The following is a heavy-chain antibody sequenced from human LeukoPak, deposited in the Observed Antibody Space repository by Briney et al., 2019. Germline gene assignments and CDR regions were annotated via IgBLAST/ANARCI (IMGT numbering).Heavy chain of an antibody. V-gene: IGHV4-34*01. Sequence: SETLSLTCAVYGGSFSGYYWSWIRQPPGKGLEWIGEINHSGSTNYNPSLKSRVTISVDTSKNQFSLKLSSVTAADTAVYYCARGGILVGATKEDYFDYWGQGTLVTASS. D-gene: IGHD1-26*01. J-gene: IGHJ4*02. CDR2: INHSGST. CDR1: GGSFSGYY. CDR3: ARGGILVGATKEDYFDY.